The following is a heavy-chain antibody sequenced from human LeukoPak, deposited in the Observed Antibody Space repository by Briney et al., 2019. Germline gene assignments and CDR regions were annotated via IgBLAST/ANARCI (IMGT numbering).Heavy chain of an antibody. V-gene: IGHV4-30-4*01. CDR3: ALSIGYSSGWYGPNFDY. CDR1: GGSISSGDYY. J-gene: IGHJ4*02. Sequence: PSETLSLTCTVSGGSISSGDYYWSWIRQPPGKGLEWIGYIYYSGSTYYNPSLKSRVTISVDTSENQFSLKLSSVTAADTAVYYCALSIGYSSGWYGPNFDYWGQGTMVTVSS. CDR2: IYYSGST. D-gene: IGHD6-19*01.